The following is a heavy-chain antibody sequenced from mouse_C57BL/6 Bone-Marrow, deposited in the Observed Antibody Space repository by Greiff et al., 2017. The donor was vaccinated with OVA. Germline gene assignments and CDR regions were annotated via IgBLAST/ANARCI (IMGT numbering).Heavy chain of an antibody. Sequence: EVQVVESEGGLVQPGSSMKLSCTASGFTFSDYYMAWVRQVPEKGLEWVANINYDGSSTYYLDSLKSRFIISSDNAKNILYLQMSSLKSEDTATYYCARAFITTASYYAMDYWGQGTSVTVSS. CDR3: ARAFITTASYYAMDY. D-gene: IGHD1-1*01. CDR1: GFTFSDYY. CDR2: INYDGSST. V-gene: IGHV5-16*01. J-gene: IGHJ4*01.